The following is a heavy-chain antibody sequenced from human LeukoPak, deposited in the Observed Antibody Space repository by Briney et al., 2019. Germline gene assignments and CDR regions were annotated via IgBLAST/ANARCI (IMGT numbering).Heavy chain of an antibody. CDR1: GGSISSGGYY. Sequence: PSETLSLTCTVSGGSISSGGYYWSWIRQHPGKGLEWIGYIYYSGSTYYNPPLKSRVTISVDTSKNQFSLKLSSVTAADTAVYYCAREMPPRPIWSGYNWFDPWGQGTLVTVSS. CDR2: IYYSGST. V-gene: IGHV4-31*03. D-gene: IGHD3-3*01. CDR3: AREMPPRPIWSGYNWFDP. J-gene: IGHJ5*02.